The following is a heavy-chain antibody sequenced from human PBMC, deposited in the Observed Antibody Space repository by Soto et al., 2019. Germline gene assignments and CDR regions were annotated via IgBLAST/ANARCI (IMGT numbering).Heavy chain of an antibody. CDR3: TTVNPYLSDSRSYCY. CDR2: IKKRADGGTA. J-gene: IGHJ4*02. D-gene: IGHD3-22*01. V-gene: IGHV3-15*01. Sequence: EVQLVESGGGLVQPGGSLRLSCAASGFTFSNAWMNWVRQAPGKGLEWVGRIKKRADGGTADHATPVKGRFTISRDDSKITLYLQMNRLKTEDPAVYYCTTVNPYLSDSRSYCYWGRGTLVTVSS. CDR1: GFTFSNAW.